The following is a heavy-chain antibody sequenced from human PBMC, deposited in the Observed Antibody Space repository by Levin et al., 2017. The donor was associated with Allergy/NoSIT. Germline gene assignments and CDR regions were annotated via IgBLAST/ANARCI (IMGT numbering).Heavy chain of an antibody. CDR1: GYTFTSYD. CDR3: ARVGYYDSSAYYYGMDV. D-gene: IGHD3-22*01. J-gene: IGHJ6*02. V-gene: IGHV1-8*01. Sequence: PGESLKISCKASGYTFTSYDINWVRQATGQGLEWMGWMNPNSGNTGYAQKFQGRVTMTRNTSISTAYMELSSLRSEDTAVYYCARVGYYDSSAYYYGMDVWGQGTTVTVSS. CDR2: MNPNSGNT.